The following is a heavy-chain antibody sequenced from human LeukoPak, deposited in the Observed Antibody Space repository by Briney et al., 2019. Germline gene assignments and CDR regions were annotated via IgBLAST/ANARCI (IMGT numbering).Heavy chain of an antibody. D-gene: IGHD2/OR15-2a*01. CDR2: INGDGSGI. Sequence: PGGSLALSCAVSGFTISDYGMDWVRQAPGKGLVWVSHINGDGSGIKYADSVKGRFTVSRDSTKNTLYLQMNSLRAEDTAVYYCVRHFVGLSSYWGQGTVVTVSS. V-gene: IGHV3-74*03. CDR1: GFTISDYG. CDR3: VRHFVGLSSY. J-gene: IGHJ4*02.